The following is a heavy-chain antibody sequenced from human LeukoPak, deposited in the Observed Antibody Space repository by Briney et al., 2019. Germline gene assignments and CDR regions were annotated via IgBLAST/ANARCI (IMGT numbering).Heavy chain of an antibody. CDR3: AQTTGWPGFDF. Sequence: SETLSLTCGVSGHSMISDYYWSWIRQSPGRTLEWIGHIYNGRNTKYNPSLTSRVTISVDTSKNQFSLSLTSVTAADTAMYYCAQTTGWPGFDFWGPGALVTVSS. CDR2: IYNGRNT. J-gene: IGHJ4*02. D-gene: IGHD6-19*01. V-gene: IGHV4-38-2*01. CDR1: GHSMISDYY.